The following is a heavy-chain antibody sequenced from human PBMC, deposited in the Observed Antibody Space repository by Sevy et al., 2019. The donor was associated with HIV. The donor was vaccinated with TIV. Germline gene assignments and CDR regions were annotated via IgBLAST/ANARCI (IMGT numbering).Heavy chain of an antibody. CDR3: ATTEDYYDSSGSPFDY. CDR1: GYTLSQLS. CDR2: FEPEDDET. J-gene: IGHJ4*02. Sequence: ASVKVSCKVSGYTLSQLSMHWVRQAPGKGLEWMGSFEPEDDETIYAQKFQGRVTMTEDRSTDTAYMELSSLRSEDTAVYYCATTEDYYDSSGSPFDYWGQGTLVTVSS. D-gene: IGHD3-22*01. V-gene: IGHV1-24*01.